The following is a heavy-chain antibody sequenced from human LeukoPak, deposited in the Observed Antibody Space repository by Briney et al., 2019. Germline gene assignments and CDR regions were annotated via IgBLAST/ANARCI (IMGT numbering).Heavy chain of an antibody. J-gene: IGHJ4*02. Sequence: ASVKVSCKASGYTFTGYYMHWVRQAPGQGLEWMGWINPNSGGTNYAQKFQGRVTMTRDTSISTAYMELSRLRSDDTAVYYCARDPLSYYDSSGYYLNFDYWGQGTLVTVSS. CDR2: INPNSGGT. CDR1: GYTFTGYY. CDR3: ARDPLSYYDSSGYYLNFDY. V-gene: IGHV1-2*02. D-gene: IGHD3-22*01.